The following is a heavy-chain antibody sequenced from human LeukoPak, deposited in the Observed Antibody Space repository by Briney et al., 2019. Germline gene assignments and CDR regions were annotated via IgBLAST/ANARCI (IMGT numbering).Heavy chain of an antibody. CDR2: IKQDGSEK. CDR1: GFTFTSYW. CDR3: ARQWLAFDS. V-gene: IGHV3-7*02. Sequence: GGSLRLSCAASGFTFTSYWMSWVRQAPGKGLEWVANIKQDGSEKHYVDSVKGRFTISRDNAKNSLYLQMNSLRVEDTAVYYCARQWLAFDSWGQGTLVTVSS. D-gene: IGHD6-19*01. J-gene: IGHJ4*02.